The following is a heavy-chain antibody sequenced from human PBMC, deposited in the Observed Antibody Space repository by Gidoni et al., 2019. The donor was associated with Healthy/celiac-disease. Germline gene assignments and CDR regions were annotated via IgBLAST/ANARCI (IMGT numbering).Heavy chain of an antibody. CDR2: ISWDGGST. Sequence: EVQLVESGGVVVQPGGSLRLSCAASGLTFDDYTMHWVRQAPGKGLEWVSLISWDGGSTYYADSVKGRFTISRDNSKNSLYLQMNSLRTEDTALYYCAKDRAREQLSGFDPWGQGTLVTVSS. J-gene: IGHJ5*02. D-gene: IGHD5-18*01. CDR1: GLTFDDYT. V-gene: IGHV3-43*01. CDR3: AKDRAREQLSGFDP.